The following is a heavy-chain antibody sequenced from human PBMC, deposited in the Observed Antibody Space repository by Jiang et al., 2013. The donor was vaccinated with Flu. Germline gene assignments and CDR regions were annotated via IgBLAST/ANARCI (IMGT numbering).Heavy chain of an antibody. V-gene: IGHV3-7*03. Sequence: GSLRLSCVGSGFNFRNEWMSWVRQGPGKGLEWVANIKPDSSGQYYLDSVKGRFTISRDNDKNSVDLQMNSLRADDTAVYYCSRAQILRGITNNFDYWGQGALVSVSS. CDR3: SRAQILRGITNNFDY. D-gene: IGHD2-15*01. J-gene: IGHJ4*02. CDR1: GFNFRNEW. CDR2: IKPDSSGQ.